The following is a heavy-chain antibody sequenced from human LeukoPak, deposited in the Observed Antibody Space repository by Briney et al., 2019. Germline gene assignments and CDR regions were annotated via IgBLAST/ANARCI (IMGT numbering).Heavy chain of an antibody. J-gene: IGHJ6*03. CDR2: TYYRSKWYN. Sequence: SQTLSLTCAISGDSVSSNSAAWNWIRQSPSRGLEWLGRTYYRSKWYNDYAVSLKSRITINPDTSKNQFSLQLNSVTPEDTAVYYCARGFAARPDRGYYYYYYMDVWGKGTTVTVSS. CDR1: GDSVSSNSAA. CDR3: ARGFAARPDRGYYYYYYMDV. D-gene: IGHD6-6*01. V-gene: IGHV6-1*01.